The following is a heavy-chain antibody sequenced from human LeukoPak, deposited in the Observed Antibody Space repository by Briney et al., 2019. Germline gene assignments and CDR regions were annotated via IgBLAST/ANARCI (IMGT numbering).Heavy chain of an antibody. D-gene: IGHD3-22*01. J-gene: IGHJ3*02. CDR1: GGSISSGGYY. Sequence: SQTLSLTCTVSGGSISSGGYYWSWIRQHPGKGLEWIGYIYYSGSTNYNPSLKSRVTMSVDRSKTQFSLRLRSVTAADTAIYYCARGKYYYDDSASVNRASRTAFDIWAQGTMVIVSS. V-gene: IGHV4-31*03. CDR2: IYYSGST. CDR3: ARGKYYYDDSASVNRASRTAFDI.